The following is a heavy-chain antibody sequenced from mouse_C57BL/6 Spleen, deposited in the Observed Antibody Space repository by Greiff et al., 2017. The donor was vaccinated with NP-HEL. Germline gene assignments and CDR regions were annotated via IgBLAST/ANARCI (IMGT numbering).Heavy chain of an antibody. CDR2: ISDGGSYT. V-gene: IGHV5-4*01. J-gene: IGHJ2*01. CDR1: GFTFSSYA. CDR3: AREEDFDY. Sequence: DVKLVESGGGLVKPGGSLKLSCAASGFTFSSYAMSWVRQTPEKRLEWVATISDGGSYTYYPDNVKGRFTISRDNAKNNLYLQMSHLKSEDTAMYYCAREEDFDYWGQGTTLTVSS.